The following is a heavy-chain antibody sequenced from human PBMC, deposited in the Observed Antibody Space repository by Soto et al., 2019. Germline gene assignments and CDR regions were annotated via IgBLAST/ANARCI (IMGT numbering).Heavy chain of an antibody. V-gene: IGHV3-33*01. CDR2: IWYDGSNK. CDR3: ARDGQPTGYLDD. Sequence: GGSLRLSCAAPGFTFSSYGMHWVRQAPGKGLERVAVIWYDGSNKYYADSVKGRFTISRDNSKNTLYLQMNSLRAEDTAVYYCARDGQPTGYLDDWGQGTLVTVSS. J-gene: IGHJ4*02. CDR1: GFTFSSYG. D-gene: IGHD3-9*01.